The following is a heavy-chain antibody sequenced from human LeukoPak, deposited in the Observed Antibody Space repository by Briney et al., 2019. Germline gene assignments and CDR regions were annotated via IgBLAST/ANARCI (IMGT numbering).Heavy chain of an antibody. CDR2: IIPIFGTA. D-gene: IGHD6-13*01. Sequence: SVKVSCKASGGTFSSYAISWVRQAPGQGLEWMGGIIPIFGTANYAQKFQGRVTITADESTSTAYMELSSLRSEDTAVYYCARERELVQNAFDIWGQGTMVTVSS. V-gene: IGHV1-69*01. CDR1: GGTFSSYA. J-gene: IGHJ3*02. CDR3: ARERELVQNAFDI.